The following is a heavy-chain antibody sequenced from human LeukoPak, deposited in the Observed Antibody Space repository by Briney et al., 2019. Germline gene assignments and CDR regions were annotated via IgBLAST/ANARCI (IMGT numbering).Heavy chain of an antibody. CDR3: ARGKPHSSGWYDYYYYMDV. V-gene: IGHV7-4-1*02. J-gene: IGHJ6*03. D-gene: IGHD6-19*01. Sequence: GASVKVSCKASGYSFTSQGMNWVRQAPGQGLEWMGWINTNTGNPTYAQGFTGRFVFSLDTSVSTAYLQISSLKAEDTAVYYCARGKPHSSGWYDYYYYMDVWGKGTTVTVSS. CDR1: GYSFTSQG. CDR2: INTNTGNP.